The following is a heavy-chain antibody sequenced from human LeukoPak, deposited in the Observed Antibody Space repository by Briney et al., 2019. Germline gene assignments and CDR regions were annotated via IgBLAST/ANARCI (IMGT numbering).Heavy chain of an antibody. D-gene: IGHD1-1*01. CDR3: TTSPFSPNQRLKNAFDI. Sequence: ASVKVSCKASGYTFTSYGISWVRQAPGQGLEWMGWISAYNGNTNYAQKLQGRVTMTTDTSTSTAYMELRSLRSEDTAVYYCTTSPFSPNQRLKNAFDIWGQGTMVTVSS. CDR1: GYTFTSYG. V-gene: IGHV1-18*01. CDR2: ISAYNGNT. J-gene: IGHJ3*02.